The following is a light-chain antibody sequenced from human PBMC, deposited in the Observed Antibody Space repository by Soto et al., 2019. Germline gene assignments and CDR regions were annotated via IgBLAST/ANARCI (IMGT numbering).Light chain of an antibody. J-gene: IGKJ2*01. V-gene: IGKV1-33*01. CDR3: QHYGTSLYT. CDR1: HDISNY. CDR2: AAS. Sequence: DIQMTQSPSSLSASVGDRVTITCQASHDISNYLNWFQQKPGRAPKLLIYAASNLETGVPSRFSGSGSGTDFTFTITSLQPEDVATYYCQHYGTSLYTFGQGTKLEIK.